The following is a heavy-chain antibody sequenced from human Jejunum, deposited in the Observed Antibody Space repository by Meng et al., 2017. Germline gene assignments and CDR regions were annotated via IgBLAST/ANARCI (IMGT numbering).Heavy chain of an antibody. Sequence: GESLKISCKTSGYTFSTYWIAWVRQMPGKGLEWMGIIHPRDSDTRFSPSVEGQVTISVDESISTAYLQWSSLKASDTAIYYCARRKYDCGGDCHLFDYWGQGTLVTVSS. V-gene: IGHV5-51*01. D-gene: IGHD2-21*02. J-gene: IGHJ4*02. CDR2: IHPRDSDT. CDR3: ARRKYDCGGDCHLFDY. CDR1: GYTFSTYW.